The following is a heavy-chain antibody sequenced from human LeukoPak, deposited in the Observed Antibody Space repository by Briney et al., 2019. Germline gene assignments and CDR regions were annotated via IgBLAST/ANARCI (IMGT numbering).Heavy chain of an antibody. V-gene: IGHV4-34*01. CDR3: ARLGIQLWSFYYFDY. CDR2: INHSGST. Sequence: SETLSLTCAVYGGSFSGYYWSWIRQPPGKGLEWIGEINHSGSTNYDPSLKSRVTISVDTSKNQFSLKLSPVTAADTAVYYCARLGIQLWSFYYFDYWGQGTLVTVSS. J-gene: IGHJ4*02. CDR1: GGSFSGYY. D-gene: IGHD5-18*01.